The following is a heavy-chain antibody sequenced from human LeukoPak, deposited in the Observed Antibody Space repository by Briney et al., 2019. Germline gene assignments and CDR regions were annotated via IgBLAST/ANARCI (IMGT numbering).Heavy chain of an antibody. CDR2: IKEDGSET. J-gene: IGHJ4*02. D-gene: IGHD6-19*01. Sequence: PGGSLRLSCAASGFIFKKYWMNWVRQVPGKGLECLANIKEDGSETYYADSVKGRFTISRDNAKNSLYLQMNSLRAEDTAVYYCARSGAVAGGGDYWGQGTLVTVSS. CDR1: GFIFKKYW. CDR3: ARSGAVAGGGDY. V-gene: IGHV3-7*01.